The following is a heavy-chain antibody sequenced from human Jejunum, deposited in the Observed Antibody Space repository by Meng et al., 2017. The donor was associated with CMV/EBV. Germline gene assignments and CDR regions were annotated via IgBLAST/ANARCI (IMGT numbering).Heavy chain of an antibody. J-gene: IGHJ4*02. D-gene: IGHD5-24*01. Sequence: QVQLQESGPRLVEPSQTLSLTCTVSGDSISSGRFYWNWIRQPAGRSLEWIGQINSGGNTNYNPSLKSRVTLSVDTSNNQFSLRLTSVTAADTAVYYCATDIVGDGYSHFGHWGQGILVTVSS. CDR1: GDSISSGRFY. CDR3: ATDIVGDGYSHFGH. V-gene: IGHV4-61*02. CDR2: INSGGNT.